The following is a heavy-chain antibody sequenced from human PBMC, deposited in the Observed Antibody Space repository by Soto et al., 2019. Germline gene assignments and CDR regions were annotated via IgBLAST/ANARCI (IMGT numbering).Heavy chain of an antibody. CDR3: ARDDVLGDGGRCYGIPLDV. Sequence: GGSLRLSCAASGFTVSSKYMTWVRQAPGKGLEWVSLIQSGGTTYYADSVKGRFTISRDTSENTLHLQMDSLRVEDTAVYYCARDDVLGDGGRCYGIPLDVWGKGTPVTVS. D-gene: IGHD2-15*01. CDR1: GFTVSSKY. CDR2: IQSGGTT. V-gene: IGHV3-66*01. J-gene: IGHJ6*03.